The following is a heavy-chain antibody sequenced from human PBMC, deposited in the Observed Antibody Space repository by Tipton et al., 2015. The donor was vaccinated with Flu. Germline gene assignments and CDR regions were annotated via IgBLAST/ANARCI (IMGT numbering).Heavy chain of an antibody. CDR2: ISRSSLSI. J-gene: IGHJ2*01. D-gene: IGHD2-21*01. CDR1: GFAFSSYS. V-gene: IGHV3-21*06. Sequence: GSLRLSCAASGFAFSSYSMNRFRQAPGKGLEWVSSISRSSLSIYYADSVKGRFSISRDNAKNSVYLQMNSLRAEDTAVYYCARSPDCGTSRCRYFDLWGRGTLVTVSS. CDR3: ARSPDCGTSRCRYFDL.